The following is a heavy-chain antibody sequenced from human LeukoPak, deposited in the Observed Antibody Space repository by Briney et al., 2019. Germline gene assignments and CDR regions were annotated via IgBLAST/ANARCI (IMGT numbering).Heavy chain of an antibody. D-gene: IGHD5/OR15-5a*01. V-gene: IGHV4-61*10. J-gene: IGHJ4*02. CDR2: IYYSGST. CDR3: ARSRGYFDY. Sequence: SETLSLTCTVSGGSISSGSYYWSWIRQPAGKGLEWIGRIYYSGSTNYNPSLKSRVIISVDTSKNQFSLKLSSVTAADTAVYYCARSRGYFDYWGQGTLVTVSS. CDR1: GGSISSGSYY.